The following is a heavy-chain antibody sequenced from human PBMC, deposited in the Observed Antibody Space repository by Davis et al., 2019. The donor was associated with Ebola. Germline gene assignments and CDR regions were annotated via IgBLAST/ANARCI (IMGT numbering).Heavy chain of an antibody. CDR3: TCTWSSFDY. CDR2: INSDGSCT. CDR1: GFTFSSYW. D-gene: IGHD3-10*01. Sequence: GESLKISCAASGFTFSSYWMHWVRQAPGKGLVWVSRINSDGSCTSYADSVKGRFTISRDNAKNTLYLQMNSLRAEDTAVYYCTCTWSSFDYWGQGTLVTVSS. J-gene: IGHJ4*02. V-gene: IGHV3-74*01.